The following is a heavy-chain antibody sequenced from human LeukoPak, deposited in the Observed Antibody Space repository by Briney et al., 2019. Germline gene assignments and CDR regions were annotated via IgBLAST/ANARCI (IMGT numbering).Heavy chain of an antibody. CDR1: GGSISSGSYY. CDR3: ARDSEDGDDAFDI. V-gene: IGHV4-61*02. Sequence: SQTLSLTCTVSGGSISSGSYYWSWIRQPAGKGLEWIGRIYTSGSTNYNPSLKSRVTISVDTSKNQFSLKLSSVTAADTAVYYCARDSEDGDDAFDIWAKGQWSPSLQ. CDR2: IYTSGST. J-gene: IGHJ3*02. D-gene: IGHD4-17*01.